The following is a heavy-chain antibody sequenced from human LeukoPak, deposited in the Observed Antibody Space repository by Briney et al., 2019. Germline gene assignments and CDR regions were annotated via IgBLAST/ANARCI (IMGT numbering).Heavy chain of an antibody. J-gene: IGHJ4*02. CDR1: GYTFTSYY. CDR3: ARENLLGVTATLLFDY. D-gene: IGHD2-21*02. V-gene: IGHV1-46*01. CDR2: INPNGGST. Sequence: GASVKVSCKASGYTFTSYYMHWVRQAPGQGLEWMGIINPNGGSTSYAQKFQGRVTMTRDTSTSTVYMELSSLRSEDTAVYYCARENLLGVTATLLFDYWGQGTLVTVSS.